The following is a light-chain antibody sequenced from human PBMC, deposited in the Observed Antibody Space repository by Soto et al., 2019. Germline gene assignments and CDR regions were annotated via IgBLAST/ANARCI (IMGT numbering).Light chain of an antibody. CDR2: DAS. J-gene: IGKJ5*01. CDR1: QSVSNS. CDR3: QQYNNWPPIT. V-gene: IGKV3-15*01. Sequence: EVVMTQSPATLSVSPGEGATLSCRASQSVSNSLAWYQQKPGQAPRLLIYDASIRDTGIPARFSGSGSGTKFTLTISSLQSVDFAVYYCQQYNNWPPITFGQGTRLEIK.